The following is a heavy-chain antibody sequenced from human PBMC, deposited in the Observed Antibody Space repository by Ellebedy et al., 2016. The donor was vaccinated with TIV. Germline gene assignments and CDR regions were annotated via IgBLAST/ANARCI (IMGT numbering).Heavy chain of an antibody. CDR2: IWYDGSNK. V-gene: IGHV3-33*08. Sequence: GESLKISXAASGFAFSSYGMHWVRQAPGKGLEWVAVIWYDGSNKYYADSVKGRFTISRDNSKNTLYLQMNSLRAEDTAVYYCARDPNAYCSSTSCYEGWVGYFDYWGQGTLVTVSS. CDR3: ARDPNAYCSSTSCYEGWVGYFDY. D-gene: IGHD2-2*01. CDR1: GFAFSSYG. J-gene: IGHJ4*02.